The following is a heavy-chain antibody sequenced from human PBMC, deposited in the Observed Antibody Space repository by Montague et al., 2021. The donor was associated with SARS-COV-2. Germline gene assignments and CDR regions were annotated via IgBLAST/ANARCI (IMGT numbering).Heavy chain of an antibody. CDR2: IKSKTDGGTT. V-gene: IGHV3-15*01. D-gene: IGHD6-13*01. CDR3: TTSAGRSSSWQGGLRY. J-gene: IGHJ4*02. Sequence: SLRLSCAASGFTFSNAWMSWVRQAPGKGLEWVGRIKSKTDGGTTDYAAPVKGRFTISRDDSKNTLYLQMNSLKTEDTAVYYCTTSAGRSSSWQGGLRYWGQGTLVTVSS. CDR1: GFTFSNAW.